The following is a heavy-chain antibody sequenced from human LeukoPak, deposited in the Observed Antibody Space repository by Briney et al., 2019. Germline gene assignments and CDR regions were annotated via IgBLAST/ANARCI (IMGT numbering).Heavy chain of an antibody. D-gene: IGHD4-17*01. V-gene: IGHV4-34*01. CDR3: ARVPRGDYVVN. CDR2: INHSGST. J-gene: IGHJ4*02. Sequence: PSETLSLTCAVYGGSFSGYYWNWIRQPPGKGLEWIGEINHSGSTNYNPSLKSRVTISVDRSKNQFSLKLSSVTAADTAVYYCARVPRGDYVVNWGQGTLVTVSS. CDR1: GGSFSGYY.